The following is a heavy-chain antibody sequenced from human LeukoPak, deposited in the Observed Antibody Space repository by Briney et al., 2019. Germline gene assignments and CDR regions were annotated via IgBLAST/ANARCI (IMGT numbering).Heavy chain of an antibody. V-gene: IGHV3-7*01. J-gene: IGHJ3*02. CDR2: INQDGSEK. Sequence: GGSLRLSCAASGFTFSSYWMSWVRQAPGKGLEWVANINQDGSEKYYVDSVKGRFTISRDNAKNSLYLQMDSLRAEDTAVYYCARDQTGSDAFDIWGQGTMVTVSS. CDR1: GFTFSSYW. CDR3: ARDQTGSDAFDI. D-gene: IGHD7-27*01.